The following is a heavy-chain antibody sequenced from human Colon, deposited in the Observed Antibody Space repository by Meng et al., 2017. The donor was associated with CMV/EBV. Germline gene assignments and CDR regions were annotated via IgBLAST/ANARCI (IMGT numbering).Heavy chain of an antibody. D-gene: IGHD3-3*01. Sequence: GESLKISCAASGFTFSDYYMSWIRQAPGKGLEWVSSISSSSSYIYYADSVKGRFTISRDNAKNSLYLQMNSLRAEDTAVYYCARAPSTYYDFWSGYYYFDYWGQGTLVTVSS. J-gene: IGHJ4*02. CDR1: GFTFSDYY. CDR2: ISSSSSYI. CDR3: ARAPSTYYDFWSGYYYFDY. V-gene: IGHV3-11*06.